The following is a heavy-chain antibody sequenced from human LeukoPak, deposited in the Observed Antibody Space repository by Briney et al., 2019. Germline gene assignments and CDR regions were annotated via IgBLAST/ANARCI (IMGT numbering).Heavy chain of an antibody. J-gene: IGHJ5*02. D-gene: IGHD2-15*01. Sequence: PGGSLRLSCAASGFTFSDYYMSWIRQAPGKGLEWVSYISSSSSYIYYADSVKGRFTISRDNAKNSLYLQMNSLRAEDTAVYYCARAAVVAATPGWFDPWGQGTLVTVSS. V-gene: IGHV3-11*06. CDR3: ARAAVVAATPGWFDP. CDR2: ISSSSSYI. CDR1: GFTFSDYY.